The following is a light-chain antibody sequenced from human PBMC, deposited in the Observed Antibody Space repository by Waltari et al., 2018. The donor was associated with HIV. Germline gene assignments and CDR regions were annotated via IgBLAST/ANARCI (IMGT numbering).Light chain of an antibody. CDR1: QSVSSIY. CDR2: GAS. Sequence: EIVLTQSPGTLSLSPGERATLSCRASQSVSSIYLAWYQRKPGQAPRLLIYGASSRATGIPDRFSGSGSGTDFTLTISRLEPEDFAVYYCQQYGSSPPITFGQGTRLEIK. V-gene: IGKV3-20*01. J-gene: IGKJ5*01. CDR3: QQYGSSPPIT.